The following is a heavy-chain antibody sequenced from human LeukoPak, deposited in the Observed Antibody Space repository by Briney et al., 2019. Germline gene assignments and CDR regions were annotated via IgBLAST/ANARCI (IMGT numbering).Heavy chain of an antibody. CDR2: ISYSSSYI. V-gene: IGHV3-21*01. D-gene: IGHD6-6*01. CDR3: AAQSSTSGWFDL. Sequence: GGSLRLSCAASGLTFSGYSMSWVRQAPGKGLEWVSSISYSSSYIYYADSVKGRCTISRDNAKNSLYLQMNSLRAEDTAVYYCAAQSSTSGWFDLWGQGTLVTVSS. CDR1: GLTFSGYS. J-gene: IGHJ5*02.